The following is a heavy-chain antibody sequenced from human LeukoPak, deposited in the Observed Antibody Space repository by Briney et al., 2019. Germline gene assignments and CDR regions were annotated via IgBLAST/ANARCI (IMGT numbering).Heavy chain of an antibody. V-gene: IGHV1-18*04. CDR1: GYTFTSYG. CDR3: ARDRTYYYGSGSDY. CDR2: ISAYDGNT. D-gene: IGHD3-10*01. Sequence: SVKVSCKASGYTFTSYGISWVRQAPGQGLEWMGWISAYDGNTNYAQKLQGRVTMTTDTSTSKAYMELRSLRSDDTAVYYCARDRTYYYGSGSDYWGQGTLVTVSS. J-gene: IGHJ4*02.